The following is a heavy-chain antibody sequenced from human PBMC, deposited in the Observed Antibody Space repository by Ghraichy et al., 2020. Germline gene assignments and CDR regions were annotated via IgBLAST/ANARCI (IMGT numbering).Heavy chain of an antibody. D-gene: IGHD3-10*01. Sequence: GSLRLSCAVSGGSISSYYLSWIRQPAGKGLEWIGRIYTSGSTNYNPSLKSRFTMSVATSKNQFSLKLSSVTAADTAVYYCARVMVGYYGSGSPPWGWFGPWGQGTLVTVSS. CDR2: IYTSGST. CDR3: ARVMVGYYGSGSPPWGWFGP. CDR1: GGSISSYY. V-gene: IGHV4-4*07. J-gene: IGHJ5*02.